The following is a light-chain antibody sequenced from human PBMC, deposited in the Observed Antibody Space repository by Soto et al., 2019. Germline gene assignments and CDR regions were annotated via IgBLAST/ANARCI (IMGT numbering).Light chain of an antibody. CDR1: QSVSST. CDR2: GAS. J-gene: IGKJ1*01. CDR3: QQYNNWPET. Sequence: EIVMTQSPATLSVSPGERATLSCRASQSVSSTLAWYQQKPGQAPRLLIYGASTRATGIPGRFSGSGSGTEFTLTISILQPEDCAVYYCQQYNNWPETFGQGTKVEIK. V-gene: IGKV3-15*01.